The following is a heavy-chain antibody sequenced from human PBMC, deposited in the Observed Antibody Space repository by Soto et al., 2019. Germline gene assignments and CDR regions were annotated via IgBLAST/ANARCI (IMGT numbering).Heavy chain of an antibody. D-gene: IGHD3-3*01. CDR3: AREGGLEWLLNYGMDV. J-gene: IGHJ6*02. CDR2: ISAYNGNT. V-gene: IGHV1-18*01. CDR1: GYTFTSYG. Sequence: QVQLVQSGAEVKKPGASVKVSCKASGYTFTSYGISWVRQAPGQGLEWMGWISAYNGNTNYAQKLQGRVTMTTDTSTSTADMELRSLRSADTAVYYCAREGGLEWLLNYGMDVWGQGTTVTVSS.